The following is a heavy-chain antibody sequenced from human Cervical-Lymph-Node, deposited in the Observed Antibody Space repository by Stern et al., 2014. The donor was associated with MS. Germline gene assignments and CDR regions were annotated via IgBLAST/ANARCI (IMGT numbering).Heavy chain of an antibody. J-gene: IGHJ6*02. D-gene: IGHD3-10*01. CDR1: GFNFSSYA. CDR3: ARDLVWFGELDWGAMDV. CDR2: ISYDGSKA. V-gene: IGHV3-30-3*01. Sequence: QVQLVESGGGVVPPGRALRLSCAATGFNFSSYAMQWVRQAPGKGLEWLAVISYDGSKAYSTESANGRFTVSRDNSKNTLFLQVSSLRPEDTAEYYCARDLVWFGELDWGAMDVWGHGTTVTVSS.